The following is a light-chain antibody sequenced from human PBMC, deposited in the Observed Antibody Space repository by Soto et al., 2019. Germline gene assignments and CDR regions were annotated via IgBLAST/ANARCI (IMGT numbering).Light chain of an antibody. CDR2: DVT. V-gene: IGLV2-11*01. CDR1: SSDVGGYNY. J-gene: IGLJ1*01. CDR3: CSHAGTYTYV. Sequence: QSALTQPRSVSGSPGQSLTISCTGTSSDVGGYNYVSWYQQYPGQVPKLMIYDVTKRPSGVPDRFSGSKSGNTASLTISGLQAEDAADYYCCSHAGTYTYVFGTGTKVTVL.